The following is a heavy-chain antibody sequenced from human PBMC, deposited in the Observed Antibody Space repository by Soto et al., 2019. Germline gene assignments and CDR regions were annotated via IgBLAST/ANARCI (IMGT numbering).Heavy chain of an antibody. V-gene: IGHV3-7*03. CDR1: GFTFSDYW. J-gene: IGHJ3*02. D-gene: IGHD3-22*01. Sequence: EVQLVESGGGLVQPGGSLRLYCAASGFTFSDYWMSWVRLSPGKGLEWVANIKHDGSDIRYVDSVKGRFTMSRDNAENSLYLQMSSLGAEDTAMYYCARDPYGNGYGAFDIWGQRTMVTVSS. CDR2: IKHDGSDI. CDR3: ARDPYGNGYGAFDI.